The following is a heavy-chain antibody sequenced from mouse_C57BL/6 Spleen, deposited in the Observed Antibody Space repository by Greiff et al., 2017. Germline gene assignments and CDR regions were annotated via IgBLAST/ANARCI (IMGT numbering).Heavy chain of an antibody. Sequence: EVQLVESGEGLVKPGGSLKLSCAASGFTFSSYAMSWVRQTPEKRLEWVAYISSGGDYIYYADTVKGRFTISRDNARKTLYLQMSSLKSEDTAMYYCTRTDYGSSHAMDYWGQGTSVTVSS. CDR1: GFTFSSYA. V-gene: IGHV5-9-1*02. CDR2: ISSGGDYI. CDR3: TRTDYGSSHAMDY. J-gene: IGHJ4*01. D-gene: IGHD1-1*01.